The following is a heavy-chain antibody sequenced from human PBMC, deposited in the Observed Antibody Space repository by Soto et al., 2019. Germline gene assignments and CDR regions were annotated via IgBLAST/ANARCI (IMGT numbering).Heavy chain of an antibody. D-gene: IGHD3-3*01. V-gene: IGHV4-34*01. J-gene: IGHJ5*02. CDR2: INHSGST. CDR1: GGSFSGYY. CDR3: ARVPPPRITIFGVVTRNNWFDP. Sequence: QVQLQQWGAGLLKPSETLSLTCAVYGGSFSGYYWSWIRQPPGKGLEWIGEINHSGSTNYNPSLRSPVSTSVDTSKNQFSLKLSSGTAADTAVYYCARVPPPRITIFGVVTRNNWFDPWGQGTLVTVSS.